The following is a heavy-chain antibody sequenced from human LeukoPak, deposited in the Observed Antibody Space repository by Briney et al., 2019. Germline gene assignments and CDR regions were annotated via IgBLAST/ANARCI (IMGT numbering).Heavy chain of an antibody. CDR2: IYYSGTT. J-gene: IGHJ3*02. CDR1: GGSISNSYYY. CDR3: ARVAGTTVVTLAFDI. V-gene: IGHV4-39*07. Sequence: SETLSLTCTVSGGSISNSYYYWGWTRQPPGEALEWIGSIYYSGTTYYNPSLKSRVTISVDTSKNQFSLKLSSVTAADTAVYYCARVAGTTVVTLAFDIWGQGTMVTVSS. D-gene: IGHD4-23*01.